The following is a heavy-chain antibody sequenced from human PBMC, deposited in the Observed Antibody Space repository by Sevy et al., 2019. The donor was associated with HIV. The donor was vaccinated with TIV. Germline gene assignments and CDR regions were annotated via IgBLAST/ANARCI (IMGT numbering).Heavy chain of an antibody. CDR2: VSSSGSTI. D-gene: IGHD3-22*01. Sequence: GGSLRLSCAASGFTFSSYEMNWVRLAPGKGLEWVSYVSSSGSTIYYADSVKGRFTISRDNAKNSLYLQMNSLRAEDTAVYYCARAAIVVVITTNDAFDIWGQGTMVTVSS. J-gene: IGHJ3*02. CDR3: ARAAIVVVITTNDAFDI. V-gene: IGHV3-48*03. CDR1: GFTFSSYE.